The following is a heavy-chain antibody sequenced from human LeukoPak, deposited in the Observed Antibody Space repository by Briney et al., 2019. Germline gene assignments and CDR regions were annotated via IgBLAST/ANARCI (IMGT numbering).Heavy chain of an antibody. V-gene: IGHV3-20*04. CDR3: ARGTVVGDY. D-gene: IGHD3-16*01. CDR1: GFTFDDYG. J-gene: IGHJ4*02. Sequence: GGSLRLSCVVSGFTFDDYGMIWVRQAPGKGLEWVSNINWDGSSTSYADSVKGRFTISRDTTKNSLYLQMNSLRVEDTAFYYCARGTVVGDYWGQGALVTVSS. CDR2: INWDGSST.